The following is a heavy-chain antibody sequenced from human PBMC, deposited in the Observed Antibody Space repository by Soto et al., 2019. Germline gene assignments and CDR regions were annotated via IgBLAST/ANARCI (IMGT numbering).Heavy chain of an antibody. CDR2: IYYSGST. Sequence: QVQLQESGPGLVKPSQTLSLTCTVSGGSISSGGYYWSWIRQHPGKGLEWIGYIYYSGSTYYNPSLKSRVTISVDTSKNQFALKLSSVTAADTAVYYCARVGSRPPQPRFGFDYWGQGTLVTVSS. CDR1: GGSISSGGYY. CDR3: ARVGSRPPQPRFGFDY. D-gene: IGHD3-3*01. J-gene: IGHJ4*02. V-gene: IGHV4-31*03.